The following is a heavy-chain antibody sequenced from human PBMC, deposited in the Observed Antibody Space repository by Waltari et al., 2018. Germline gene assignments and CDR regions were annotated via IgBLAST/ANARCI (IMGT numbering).Heavy chain of an antibody. Sequence: QVQLQESGPGLVTPSETLSLTCTVSDYSITHGYFWGLIRQPPGKGLEWIGSIYYGGTTYYNPALKSRVTMSMDTSENQFSLRLTSVTAADTAIYYCARDSTGSRPGWYFDLWGRGTLVTVSS. CDR2: IYYGGTT. V-gene: IGHV4-38-2*02. J-gene: IGHJ2*01. D-gene: IGHD7-27*01. CDR1: DYSITHGYF. CDR3: ARDSTGSRPGWYFDL.